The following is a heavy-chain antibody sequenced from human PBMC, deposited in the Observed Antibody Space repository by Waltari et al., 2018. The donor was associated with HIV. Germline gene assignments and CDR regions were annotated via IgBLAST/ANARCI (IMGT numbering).Heavy chain of an antibody. CDR3: AREEMKYFDL. CDR1: GYPFTDKF. CDR2: IKPRSGGT. J-gene: IGHJ2*01. Sequence: QVQLVQSGAELKQPGASVKVSCKASGYPFTDKFIHWVRQAPGQGLEWMGWIKPRSGGTKFAQKFQGWVSMTMDTSISTVYMELNRLTYEDTAIYYCAREEMKYFDLWGRGTLVTVSS. V-gene: IGHV1-2*04.